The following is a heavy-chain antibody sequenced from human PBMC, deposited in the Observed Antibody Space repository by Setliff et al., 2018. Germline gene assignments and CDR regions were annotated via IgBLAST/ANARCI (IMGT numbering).Heavy chain of an antibody. CDR2: INEDGSHK. V-gene: IGHV3-7*01. CDR1: GFTFSSYW. Sequence: PGGSLRLSCAASGFTFSSYWMSWVRQAPGKGLERLANINEDGSHKWYVDSVKGRFTISRDNAKNTLYLQMNSLEAEDTAVYYCARGGCSATSCLDYWGQGILVTVSS. D-gene: IGHD2-2*01. CDR3: ARGGCSATSCLDY. J-gene: IGHJ4*02.